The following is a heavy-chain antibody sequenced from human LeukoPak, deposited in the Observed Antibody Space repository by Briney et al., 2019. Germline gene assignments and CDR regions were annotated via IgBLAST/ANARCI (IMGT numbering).Heavy chain of an antibody. D-gene: IGHD5-18*01. CDR2: IYYSGST. CDR3: ARPGVGSGRYGAFDI. V-gene: IGHV4-59*08. J-gene: IGHJ3*02. Sequence: SEALSLTCTVSGGSISSYYWSWIRQPPGKGLEWIGYIYYSGSTNYNPSLKSRVTISVDTSKNQFSLKLSSVTAADTAVYYCARPGVGSGRYGAFDIWGQGTMVTVSS. CDR1: GGSISSYY.